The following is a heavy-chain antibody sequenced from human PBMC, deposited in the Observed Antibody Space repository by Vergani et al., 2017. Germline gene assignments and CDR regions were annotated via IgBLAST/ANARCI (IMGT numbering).Heavy chain of an antibody. Sequence: QVQLQESGPGLVKPSETLSLTCTVSGGSISSYYWSWIRQPPGKGLEWIGYIYYSGSTNYNPSLKSRVTISVDTSKNQFSLKLSSVTAADTAVYYCANPPFGDLGYYYYGMDVWGQGTTVTVSS. CDR3: ANPPFGDLGYYYYGMDV. CDR2: IYYSGST. D-gene: IGHD4-17*01. V-gene: IGHV4-59*01. CDR1: GGSISSYY. J-gene: IGHJ6*02.